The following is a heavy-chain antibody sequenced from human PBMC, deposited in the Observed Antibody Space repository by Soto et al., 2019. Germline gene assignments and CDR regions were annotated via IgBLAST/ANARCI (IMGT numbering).Heavy chain of an antibody. CDR2: MNPNSGNT. CDR1: GYTFTSYD. V-gene: IGHV1-8*01. D-gene: IGHD2-15*01. Sequence: ASVKVSCKASGYTFTSYDINWVRQATGQGLEWMGWMNPNSGNTGYAQKFQGRVTMTRNTSISTAYMELSSLRSEDTAVYYCARDCTGSGGRRHGRDYWGQGTLVTVSS. CDR3: ARDCTGSGGRRHGRDY. J-gene: IGHJ4*02.